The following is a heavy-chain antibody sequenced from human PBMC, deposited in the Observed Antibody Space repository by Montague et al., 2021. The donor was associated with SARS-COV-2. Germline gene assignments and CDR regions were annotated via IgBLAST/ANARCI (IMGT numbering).Heavy chain of an antibody. CDR3: ARGGSYSSGWYGVDYYYGRAV. J-gene: IGHJ6*02. D-gene: IGHD6-19*01. Sequence: TLSLTCTVSGGPISSGDYYWSWIRQHPGKGLEWIGYIYYSGSTYYKPSLKSRVTISVDTSKNQFSLKLSSVTAADTAVYYCARGGSYSSGWYGVDYYYGRAVGGQGTRATVSS. CDR2: IYYSGST. V-gene: IGHV4-31*03. CDR1: GGPISSGDYY.